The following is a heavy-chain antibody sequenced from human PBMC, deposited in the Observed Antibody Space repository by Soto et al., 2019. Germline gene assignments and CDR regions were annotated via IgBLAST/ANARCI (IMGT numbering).Heavy chain of an antibody. CDR3: ARHEYYDFWSGYYRYNWFDP. CDR1: GGSISSSSYY. V-gene: IGHV4-39*01. CDR2: IYYSGST. D-gene: IGHD3-3*01. J-gene: IGHJ5*02. Sequence: PSETLSLTCTVSGGSISSSSYYWGWIRQPPGKGLEWIGSIYYSGSTYYNPSLKSRVTISVDTSKNQFSLKLSSVTAADTAVYYCARHEYYDFWSGYYRYNWFDPWGQGTLVT.